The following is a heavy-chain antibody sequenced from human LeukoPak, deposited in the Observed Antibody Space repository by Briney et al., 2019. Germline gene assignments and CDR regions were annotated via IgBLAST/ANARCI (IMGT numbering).Heavy chain of an antibody. V-gene: IGHV1-2*02. CDR1: GYTFTGYY. CDR3: ARGHPSGSYENFDY. J-gene: IGHJ4*02. CDR2: INPNSGGT. D-gene: IGHD1-26*01. Sequence: ASVKVSCKASGYTFTGYYMHWVRQAPGQGLEWMGWINPNSGGTNYAQKFQGRVTMTRDTSISTAYMELSRLRSDDTAVYYCARGHPSGSYENFDYWGQGTLVTVSS.